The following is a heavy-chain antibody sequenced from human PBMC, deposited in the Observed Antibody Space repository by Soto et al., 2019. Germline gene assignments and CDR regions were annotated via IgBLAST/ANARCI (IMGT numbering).Heavy chain of an antibody. J-gene: IGHJ6*03. CDR2: VFYSGGT. V-gene: IGHV4-59*08. CDR3: ARHDYYYYYMDV. CDR1: GGSIGSYY. Sequence: SETLSLTCTVSGGSIGSYYWSWIRQPPGKGLEWIGYVFYSGGTNYNPSFKSRVKISVDMSKNQFSLNLSSVTAADTAVYYCARHDYYYYYMDVWGKGTTVTVSS.